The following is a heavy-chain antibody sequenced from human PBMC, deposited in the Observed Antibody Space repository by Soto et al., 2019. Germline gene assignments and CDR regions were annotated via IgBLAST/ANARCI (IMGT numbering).Heavy chain of an antibody. CDR3: ERGVAGSGFDL. D-gene: IGHD6-19*01. V-gene: IGHV6-1*01. Sequence: SQTLSLTCAISGDSVSSNTAAWNWIRSSPSRGLEWLGRTYYRSNWRHDYAVSVKSRITVNPDTSKNQFSLQLNSVTPDDTAVYYCERGVAGSGFDLWGQGTLVPV. CDR1: GDSVSSNTAA. J-gene: IGHJ4*02. CDR2: TYYRSNWRH.